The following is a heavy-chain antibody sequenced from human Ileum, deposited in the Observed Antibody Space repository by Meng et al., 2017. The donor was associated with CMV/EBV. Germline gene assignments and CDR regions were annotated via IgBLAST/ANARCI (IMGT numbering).Heavy chain of an antibody. V-gene: IGHV3-30*02. D-gene: IGHD3-22*01. J-gene: IGHJ4*02. CDR2: IRYDGNDK. CDR3: AKDKDSRGYYYGY. Sequence: GESLKISCASSGFTFSSNGMHWVRQAPGTGLEWVAFIRYDGNDKYYADSVKGRFPISRDDSKNTLFLQMNSLRAEDTAVYYCAKDKDSRGYYYGYWGQGTLVTVSS. CDR1: GFTFSSNG.